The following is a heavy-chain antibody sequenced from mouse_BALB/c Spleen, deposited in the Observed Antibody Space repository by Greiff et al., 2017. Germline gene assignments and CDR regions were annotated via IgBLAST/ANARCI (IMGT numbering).Heavy chain of an antibody. D-gene: IGHD2-4*01. V-gene: IGHV1S29*02. CDR1: GYTFTDYN. CDR3: ARQDYDNYAMDY. CDR2: IYPYNGGT. Sequence: DVQLQESGPELVKPGASVKISCKASGYTFTDYNMHWVKQSHGKSLEWIGYIYPYNGGTGYNQKFKSKATLTVDNSSSTAYMELRSLTSEDSAVYYCARQDYDNYAMDYWGQGTSVTVSS. J-gene: IGHJ4*01.